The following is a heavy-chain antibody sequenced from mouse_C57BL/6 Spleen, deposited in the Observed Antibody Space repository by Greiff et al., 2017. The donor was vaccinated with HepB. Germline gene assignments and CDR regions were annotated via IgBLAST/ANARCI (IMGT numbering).Heavy chain of an antibody. J-gene: IGHJ3*01. CDR3: ARPYGNYLAWFAY. CDR2: IYPRDGST. Sequence: QVQLKESGPELVKPGASVKLSCKASGYTFTSYDINWVKQRPGQGLEWIGWIYPRDGSTKYNEKFKGKVTLTVDTSSSTAYMELHSLTSEDSAGYFCARPYGNYLAWFAYWGQGTLGTVSA. D-gene: IGHD2-1*01. V-gene: IGHV1-85*01. CDR1: GYTFTSYD.